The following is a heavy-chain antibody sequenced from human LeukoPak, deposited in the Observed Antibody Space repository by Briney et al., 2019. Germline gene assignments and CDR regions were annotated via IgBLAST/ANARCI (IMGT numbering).Heavy chain of an antibody. CDR3: AKDQVSLPSAFDI. Sequence: GGSLRLSCAASGFTFTNYAMTWVRQAPGKGLQWVSSISESGDSTYYADSVKGRFTISRDNSKNTLYLQMNSLRAEDTAVYYCAKDQVSLPSAFDIWGQGTMVTVSS. J-gene: IGHJ3*02. V-gene: IGHV3-23*01. CDR2: ISESGDST. CDR1: GFTFTNYA.